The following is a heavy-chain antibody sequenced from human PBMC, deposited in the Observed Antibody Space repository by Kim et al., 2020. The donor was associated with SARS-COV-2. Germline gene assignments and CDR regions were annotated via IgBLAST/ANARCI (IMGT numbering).Heavy chain of an antibody. CDR1: GFTFSSYG. V-gene: IGHV3-30*18. CDR3: AKDLGGDSSSWYREYYY. J-gene: IGHJ6*01. CDR2: ISYDGSNK. D-gene: IGHD6-13*01. Sequence: GGSLRLSCAASGFTFSSYGMHWVRQAPGKGLEWVAVISYDGSNKYYADSVKGRFTISRDNSKNTLYLQMNSLRAEDMAVYYCAKDLGGDSSSWYREYYY.